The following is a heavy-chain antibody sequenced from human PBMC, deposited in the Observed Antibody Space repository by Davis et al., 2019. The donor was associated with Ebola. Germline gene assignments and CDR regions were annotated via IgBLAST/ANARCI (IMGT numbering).Heavy chain of an antibody. CDR1: GFTLNNHA. J-gene: IGHJ4*02. V-gene: IGHV3-23*01. D-gene: IGHD3-16*01. Sequence: PGGSLRLSCAGSGFTLNNHAMSWVRQAPGKGPEWVSSISGSGFITYYADSVKGRFTISRDNSKNTLYLQMNSLRAEDTAVYYCAKVQRGSWGQGTLVTVSS. CDR2: ISGSGFIT. CDR3: AKVQRGS.